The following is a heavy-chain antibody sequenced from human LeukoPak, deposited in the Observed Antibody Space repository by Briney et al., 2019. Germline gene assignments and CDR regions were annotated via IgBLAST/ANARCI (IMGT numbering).Heavy chain of an antibody. Sequence: GGSLRLSCAASGLTLSDAWMSWVRQAPGKGLEWVGRIKNKTDGGTTDYAAPVKGRFTMSRDDSKNTLYLEMNSLKTEDTAVYYCTTYVCSGGSCYYFDNWGQGTLVTVSS. J-gene: IGHJ4*02. D-gene: IGHD2-15*01. CDR2: IKNKTDGGTT. V-gene: IGHV3-15*01. CDR1: GLTLSDAW. CDR3: TTYVCSGGSCYYFDN.